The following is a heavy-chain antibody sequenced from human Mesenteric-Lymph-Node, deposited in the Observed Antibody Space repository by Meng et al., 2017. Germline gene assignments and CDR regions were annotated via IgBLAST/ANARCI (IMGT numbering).Heavy chain of an antibody. CDR2: IVVGSGNT. V-gene: IGHV1-58*02. Sequence: VKVSCKASGFTFTSSAMQWVRQARGQRLEWIGWIVVGSGNTNYAQKFQERVTITRDMSTSTAYMELSSLRSEDTAVYYCAAGGPLKYYDILTGYPWAFDIWGQGTMVTVSS. CDR1: GFTFTSSA. CDR3: AAGGPLKYYDILTGYPWAFDI. J-gene: IGHJ3*02. D-gene: IGHD3-9*01.